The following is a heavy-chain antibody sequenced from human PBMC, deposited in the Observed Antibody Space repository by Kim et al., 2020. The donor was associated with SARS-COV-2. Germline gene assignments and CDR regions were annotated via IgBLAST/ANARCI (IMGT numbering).Heavy chain of an antibody. CDR1: GFTFSSYA. Sequence: GGSLRLSCAASGFTFSSYALSWVRQAPGKGLEWVSAISGSGGGTYYADSVKGRFTISRDNSKNTLYLQMNSLRAEDTAVYYCAKGVLPAASRWYFDLWGRATLVTVSS. CDR3: AKGVLPAASRWYFDL. D-gene: IGHD2-2*01. V-gene: IGHV3-23*01. CDR2: ISGSGGGT. J-gene: IGHJ2*01.